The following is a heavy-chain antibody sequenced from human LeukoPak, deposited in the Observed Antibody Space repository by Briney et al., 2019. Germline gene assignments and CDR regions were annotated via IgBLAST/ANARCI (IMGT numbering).Heavy chain of an antibody. Sequence: GGSLRLSCAASGFTFSSYAMSWVRQAPGKGLEWVSAISGSGGSTYYADSVKGRFTISRDNSKNTLYLQMNSLRAEDTAVYYCAKDLADYGDFGTFDYWGQGTLVTVSS. V-gene: IGHV3-23*01. CDR2: ISGSGGST. CDR1: GFTFSSYA. J-gene: IGHJ4*02. D-gene: IGHD4-17*01. CDR3: AKDLADYGDFGTFDY.